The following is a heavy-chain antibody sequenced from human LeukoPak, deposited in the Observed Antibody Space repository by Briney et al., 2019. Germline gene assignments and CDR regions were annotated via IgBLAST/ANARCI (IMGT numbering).Heavy chain of an antibody. CDR3: ARVGGSGSLRWFDP. CDR2: INAGNGNT. Sequence: ASVKVSCKASGYTFTSYAMHWVRQAPGQRLEWMRWINAGNGNTKYSQKFQGRVTITRDTSASTAYMELSSLRSADTAIYYCARVGGSGSLRWFDPWGQGTLVTVSS. D-gene: IGHD3-10*01. V-gene: IGHV1-3*01. J-gene: IGHJ5*02. CDR1: GYTFTSYA.